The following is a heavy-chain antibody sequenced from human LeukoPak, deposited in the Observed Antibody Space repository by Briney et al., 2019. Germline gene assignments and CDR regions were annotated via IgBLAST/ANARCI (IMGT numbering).Heavy chain of an antibody. CDR3: ARAAPSYYGSGSLGSYYYGMDV. CDR2: IYHSGST. D-gene: IGHD3-10*01. V-gene: IGHV4-4*02. CDR1: GGSISSSNW. J-gene: IGHJ6*02. Sequence: SETLSLTCAVSGGSISSSNWWSWVRQPPGKGLEWIGEIYHSGSTNYNPSLKSRVAISIDTSKNQFSLKLSSVTAADTAMYYCARAAPSYYGSGSLGSYYYGMDVWGQGTTVTVSS.